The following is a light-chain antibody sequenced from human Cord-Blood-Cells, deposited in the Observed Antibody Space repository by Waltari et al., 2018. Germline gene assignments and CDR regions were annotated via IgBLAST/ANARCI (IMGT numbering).Light chain of an antibody. CDR1: QSISSY. J-gene: IGKJ4*01. Sequence: DIQMTQSPSSLSASVGDVVTITCRASQSISSYLNWYQQKPWKAPKLLIYAASSLQSGVPSRFSGSGSGTDFTLTISSLQPEDFATYYCQQSYSTPLTFGGGTKVEIK. CDR3: QQSYSTPLT. V-gene: IGKV1-39*01. CDR2: AAS.